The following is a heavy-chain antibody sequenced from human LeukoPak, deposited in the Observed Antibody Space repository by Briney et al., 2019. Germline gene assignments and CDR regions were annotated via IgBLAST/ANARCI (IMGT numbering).Heavy chain of an antibody. J-gene: IGHJ5*02. CDR1: GYSFTGYY. CDR2: INPNSGDT. CDR3: ARDGSGGSCYT. Sequence: ASVKVSCKASGYSFTGYYMHWVRQAPGQGLEWMGWINPNSGDTKYAQKFQGRVTVTRDTSISTAYMELARLRSDDTAVYYCARDGSGGSCYTWGQGTLVTVSS. V-gene: IGHV1-2*02. D-gene: IGHD2-15*01.